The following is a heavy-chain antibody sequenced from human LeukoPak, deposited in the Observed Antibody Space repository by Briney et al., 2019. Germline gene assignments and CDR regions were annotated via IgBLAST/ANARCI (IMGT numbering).Heavy chain of an antibody. V-gene: IGHV3-7*01. CDR1: GFTFSSYA. CDR2: IKQDGSEK. D-gene: IGHD2-15*01. J-gene: IGHJ4*02. Sequence: GGSLRLSCAASGFTFSSYAMSWVRQAPGKGLEWVANIKQDGSEKYYVDSVKGRFTISRDNAKNSLYLQMNSLRAEDTAVYYCARVCSGGSCRDYWGQGTLVTVSA. CDR3: ARVCSGGSCRDY.